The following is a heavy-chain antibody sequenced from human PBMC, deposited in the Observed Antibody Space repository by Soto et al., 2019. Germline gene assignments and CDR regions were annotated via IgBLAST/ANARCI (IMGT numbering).Heavy chain of an antibody. V-gene: IGHV4-39*01. CDR1: GDSISNSRFY. J-gene: IGHJ4*01. CDR2: IYHTGNA. CDR3: ARHDGFSSGWIFDY. D-gene: IGHD6-19*01. Sequence: SETLSLTCSVSGDSISNSRFYWAWIRQPPGEGLEWIGSIYHTGNAYYNPSLKSRVTISVDTSNNQLSLKLGSVTAADTAVYYCARHDGFSSGWIFDYWGHGTLVTVS.